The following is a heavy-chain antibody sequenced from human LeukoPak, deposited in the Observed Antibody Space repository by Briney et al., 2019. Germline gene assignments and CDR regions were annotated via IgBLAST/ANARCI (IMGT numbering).Heavy chain of an antibody. Sequence: ASVKVSCKTSGYTFIAYYLHWVRQAPGQGLEWMGWINPNSGGTNYAQKFQGRVTMTRDTSISTAYMELSRLRSDDTAVYYCARVKQWLEMYYFDYWGQGTLVTVSS. CDR3: ARVKQWLEMYYFDY. CDR2: INPNSGGT. D-gene: IGHD6-19*01. V-gene: IGHV1-2*02. CDR1: GYTFIAYY. J-gene: IGHJ4*02.